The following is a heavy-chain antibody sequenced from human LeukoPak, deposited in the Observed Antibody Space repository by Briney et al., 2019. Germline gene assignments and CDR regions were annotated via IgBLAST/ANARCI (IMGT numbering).Heavy chain of an antibody. Sequence: GGSLRLSCAASGFTFSSYAMHWVRQAPGKGQEWVAVISYDGSNKYYADSVKGRFTISRDNSKNTLYLQMNSLRAEDTAVYYCARDPRYYYDSSGYDFYFDYWGQGTLVTVSS. V-gene: IGHV3-30-3*01. J-gene: IGHJ4*02. CDR3: ARDPRYYYDSSGYDFYFDY. CDR2: ISYDGSNK. CDR1: GFTFSSYA. D-gene: IGHD3-22*01.